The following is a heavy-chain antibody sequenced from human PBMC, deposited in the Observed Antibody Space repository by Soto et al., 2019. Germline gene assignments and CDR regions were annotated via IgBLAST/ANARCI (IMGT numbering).Heavy chain of an antibody. D-gene: IGHD3-3*01. CDR1: GGYISSYY. CDR2: IYYSGST. Sequence: PSETLSFTCTVSGGYISSYYWSWIRQPPGKGLEWIGYIYYSGSTNYNPSLKSRVTISVDTSKNQFSLKLSSVTAADTAVYYCARIGDFWSGYYYYGMDVWGQGTTVTVSS. J-gene: IGHJ6*02. CDR3: ARIGDFWSGYYYYGMDV. V-gene: IGHV4-59*01.